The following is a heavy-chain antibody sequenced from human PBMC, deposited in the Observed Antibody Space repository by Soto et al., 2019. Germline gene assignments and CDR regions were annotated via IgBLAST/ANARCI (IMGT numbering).Heavy chain of an antibody. CDR3: ASGGITMVRGVMDAFDI. Sequence: QVQLQESGPGLVKPSETLSLTCTVSGGSISSYYWSWIRQPPGKGLEWIGYIYYSGSTNYNPSLKSRVTISVDTSKNQFSLKLSSVTAADTAVYYCASGGITMVRGVMDAFDIWGQGTMVTVSS. D-gene: IGHD3-10*01. J-gene: IGHJ3*02. V-gene: IGHV4-59*01. CDR1: GGSISSYY. CDR2: IYYSGST.